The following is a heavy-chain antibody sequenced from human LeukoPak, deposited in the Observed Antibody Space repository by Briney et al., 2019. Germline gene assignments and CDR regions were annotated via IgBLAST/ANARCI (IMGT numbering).Heavy chain of an antibody. J-gene: IGHJ5*02. CDR3: ARESNYYGSGTGWFDP. V-gene: IGHV4-30-4*07. CDR1: GGSISSGGYS. D-gene: IGHD3-10*01. CDR2: IYHSGST. Sequence: PSETLSLTCAVSGGSISSGGYSWSWTRQPPGKGLEWIGYIYHSGSTYYNPSLKSRVTISVDTSKNQLSLKLSSVTAADTAVYYCARESNYYGSGTGWFDPWGQGTLVTVSS.